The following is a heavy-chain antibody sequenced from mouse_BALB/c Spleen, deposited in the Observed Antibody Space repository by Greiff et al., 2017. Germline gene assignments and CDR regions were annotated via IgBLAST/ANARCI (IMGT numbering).Heavy chain of an antibody. D-gene: IGHD3-2*01. Sequence: EVKLVESGGGLVQPGGSRKLSFPAPGFTFGAFGLHWVRQAPEKGLEWVAYISSGSSTIYYADTVKGRFTISRDNPKNTLFLQMTSLRSEDTAMYYCARDRAMDYWGQGTSVTVSS. V-gene: IGHV5-17*02. CDR2: ISSGSSTI. J-gene: IGHJ4*01. CDR1: GFTFGAFG. CDR3: ARDRAMDY.